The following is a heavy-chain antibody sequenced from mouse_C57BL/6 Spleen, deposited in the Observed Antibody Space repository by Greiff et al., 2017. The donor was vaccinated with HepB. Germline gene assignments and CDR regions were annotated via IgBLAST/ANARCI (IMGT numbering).Heavy chain of an antibody. CDR1: GFTFSSYA. J-gene: IGHJ2*01. CDR3: ARDQDYGSSDYFDY. CDR2: ISDGGSYT. Sequence: EVKLLESGGGLVKPGGSLKLSCAASGFTFSSYAMSWVRQTPEKRLEWVATISDGGSYTYYPDNVKGRFTISRDNAKNNLYLQMSHLKSEDTAMYYCARDQDYGSSDYFDYWGQGTTLTVSS. D-gene: IGHD1-1*01. V-gene: IGHV5-4*01.